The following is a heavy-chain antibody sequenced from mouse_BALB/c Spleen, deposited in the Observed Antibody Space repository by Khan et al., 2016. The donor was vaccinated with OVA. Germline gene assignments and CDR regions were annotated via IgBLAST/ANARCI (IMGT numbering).Heavy chain of an antibody. CDR3: AESIYFDSGLNAMDY. CDR2: IAPGSGSD. D-gene: IGHD1-1*02. Sequence: DLVKPGASVKLSCKASGYTFTSYWINWIRQRPGQGLEWIGRIAPGSGSDYYSEMFKAKSTLSVDKSSTAAYIHVSSLSSEDSAVYFYAESIYFDSGLNAMDYWGQGTSVTVSS. J-gene: IGHJ4*01. V-gene: IGHV1S41*01. CDR1: GYTFTSYW.